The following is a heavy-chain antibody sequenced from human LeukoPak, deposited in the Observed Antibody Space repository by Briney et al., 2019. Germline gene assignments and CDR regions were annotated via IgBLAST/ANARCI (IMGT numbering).Heavy chain of an antibody. CDR1: GGSISSGSYY. D-gene: IGHD3-10*01. V-gene: IGHV4-39*07. CDR3: ARGGRITLVRGVLNYFDP. CDR2: TYLGGST. Sequence: SETLSLTCTVSGGSISSGSYYWSWIRQPPGKGLEWIGSTYLGGSTYYNPSLKSRATISMDTSKNQISLKLSSVTAADTVVYYCARGGRITLVRGVLNYFDPWGQGAPVTVSS. J-gene: IGHJ5*02.